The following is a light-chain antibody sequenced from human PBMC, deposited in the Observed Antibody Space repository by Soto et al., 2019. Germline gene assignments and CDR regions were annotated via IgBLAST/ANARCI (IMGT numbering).Light chain of an antibody. Sequence: EVVMTQSPATLSVSPGERATLSCRASESVSRNLAWYQQKPGQAPRLLIYGASSRATGIPDRFSGSGSGTDFTLTISRLEPEDFAVYYCQQYGSSLFTFGQGTRLEI. J-gene: IGKJ5*01. CDR1: ESVSRN. CDR3: QQYGSSLFT. CDR2: GAS. V-gene: IGKV3-20*01.